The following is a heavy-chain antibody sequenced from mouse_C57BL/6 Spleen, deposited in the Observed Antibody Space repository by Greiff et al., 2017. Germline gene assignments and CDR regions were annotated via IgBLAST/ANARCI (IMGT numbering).Heavy chain of an antibody. CDR2: IYPGDGDT. D-gene: IGHD2-5*01. CDR1: GYAFSSYW. V-gene: IGHV1-80*01. Sequence: VQLQQSWAELVKPGASVKISCKASGYAFSSYWMNWVKQRPGKGLEWIGQIYPGDGDTNYNGKFKGKATLTADKSSSTAYMQLSSLTSEDSAVYFCARSRSNYPYAMDYWGQGTSVTVSS. CDR3: ARSRSNYPYAMDY. J-gene: IGHJ4*01.